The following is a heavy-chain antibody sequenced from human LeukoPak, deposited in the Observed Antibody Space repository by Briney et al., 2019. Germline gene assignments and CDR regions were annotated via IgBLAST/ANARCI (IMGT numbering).Heavy chain of an antibody. CDR3: AGDPPDDKWNSFDS. J-gene: IGHJ4*02. V-gene: IGHV4-59*02. CDR1: GGSVSGFY. D-gene: IGHD3-9*01. CDR2: VHYSGKT. Sequence: SSETLSLTCSVSGGSVSGFYWNWIRRSPGKGLEWIGHVHYSGKTVYNPSLQSRVTMSVDTSTNRFSLKLSSVTAADTAIYFCAGDPPDDKWNSFDSGAREPWSSSPQ.